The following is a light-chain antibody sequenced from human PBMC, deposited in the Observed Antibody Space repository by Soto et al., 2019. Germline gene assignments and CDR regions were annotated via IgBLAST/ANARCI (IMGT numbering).Light chain of an antibody. CDR2: DVS. V-gene: IGLV2-14*01. CDR3: SSYTRSSTAYV. Sequence: QSVLTQPASVSGSPGQSITISCTGTSSDVGGYNYVSWYQQHPGKAPKLMIYDVSNRPSGVSNRFSGSKSGNTASLTISGLQAEDEADYYCSSYTRSSTAYVFATGTKVTVL. J-gene: IGLJ1*01. CDR1: SSDVGGYNY.